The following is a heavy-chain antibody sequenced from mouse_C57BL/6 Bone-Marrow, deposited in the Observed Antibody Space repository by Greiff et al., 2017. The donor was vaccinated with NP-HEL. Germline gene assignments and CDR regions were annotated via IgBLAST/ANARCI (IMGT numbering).Heavy chain of an antibody. V-gene: IGHV1-61*01. CDR1: GYTFTSYW. J-gene: IGHJ2*01. CDR2: IYPSDSET. D-gene: IGHD1-1*01. Sequence: VQLQQPGAELVRPGSSVKLSCKASGYTFTSYWMDWVKQRPGQGLEWIGNIYPSDSETHYNQKFKDKATLTVAKPSSTAYMQLSSLTSEDSAVYYCARGGDYYGSSPGYWGQGTTLTVSS. CDR3: ARGGDYYGSSPGY.